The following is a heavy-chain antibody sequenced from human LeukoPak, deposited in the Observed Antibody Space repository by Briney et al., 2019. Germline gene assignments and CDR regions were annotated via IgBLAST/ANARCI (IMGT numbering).Heavy chain of an antibody. CDR3: ARGDDGPTHYFDY. CDR2: IDHSGST. J-gene: IGHJ4*02. V-gene: IGHV4-39*07. D-gene: IGHD4/OR15-4a*01. CDR1: GGSISSSGFY. Sequence: SQTLSLTCTVSGGSISSSGFYWSWIRQPPGKGLEWIGEIDHSGSTTYNPSLKSRVTIAVDTSKNQFSLKLSSVTAADTAVYYCARGDDGPTHYFDYWGQGTLVSVSS.